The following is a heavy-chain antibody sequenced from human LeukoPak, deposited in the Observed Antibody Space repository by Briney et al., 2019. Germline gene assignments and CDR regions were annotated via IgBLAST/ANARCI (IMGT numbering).Heavy chain of an antibody. CDR3: ARALPGVAAGFDY. V-gene: IGHV3-30*04. CDR1: GFTFSSYA. Sequence: GRSLRLSCAASGFTFSSYAMHWVRQAPGKGLEWVAVISYDGSNKYYADSVKGRFTISRDNSKNTLYLQMSSLRTEDTAVYYCARALPGVAAGFDYWGQGTLVTVSS. CDR2: ISYDGSNK. D-gene: IGHD6-13*01. J-gene: IGHJ4*02.